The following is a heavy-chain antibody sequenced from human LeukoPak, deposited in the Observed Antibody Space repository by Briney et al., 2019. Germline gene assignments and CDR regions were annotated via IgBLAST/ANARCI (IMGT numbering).Heavy chain of an antibody. CDR2: INSDGSST. Sequence: QPGGSLRLSCAASGFTFSSYWMHWVRQAPGKGLVWVSRINSDGSSTSYADSVKGRFTISRDNAKNTLYLQMNSLRAEDAAVYYCATMHTYDFWSGYSNFDCWGQGTLVTVSS. CDR1: GFTFSSYW. J-gene: IGHJ4*02. V-gene: IGHV3-74*01. D-gene: IGHD3-3*01. CDR3: ATMHTYDFWSGYSNFDC.